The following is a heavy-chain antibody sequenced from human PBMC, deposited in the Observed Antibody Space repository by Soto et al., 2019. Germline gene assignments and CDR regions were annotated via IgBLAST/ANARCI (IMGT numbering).Heavy chain of an antibody. CDR2: ISHNSDYT. V-gene: IGHV3-11*06. J-gene: IGHJ4*02. CDR3: ADIHYGSLDY. D-gene: IGHD4-17*01. Sequence: QVQLVESGGDLVRPGGSLRLSCAASGLNFGLSFMIWMRQRPGKGLEWVSFISHNSDYTNYGDSVRGRFTISRENDKSSIYLQMHSLRADDTAVYSGADIHYGSLDYWGQGTLVSVSS. CDR1: GLNFGLSF.